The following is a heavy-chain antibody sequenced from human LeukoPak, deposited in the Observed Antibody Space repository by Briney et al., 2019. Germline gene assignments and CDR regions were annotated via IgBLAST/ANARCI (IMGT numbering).Heavy chain of an antibody. D-gene: IGHD1-26*01. CDR3: AREPDGFGSYYFDY. J-gene: IGHJ4*02. V-gene: IGHV1-18*01. CDR2: ISAYNGNT. Sequence: ASVKVSCKASGYTFTSYGIGWVRQAPGQGLEWMGWISAYNGNTNYAQKLQGRVTMTTDTSTSTAYMELRSLRSDDTAVYYCAREPDGFGSYYFDYWGQGTLVTVSS. CDR1: GYTFTSYG.